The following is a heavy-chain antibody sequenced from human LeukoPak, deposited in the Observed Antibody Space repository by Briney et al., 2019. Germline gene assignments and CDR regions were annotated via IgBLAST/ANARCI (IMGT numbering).Heavy chain of an antibody. CDR1: GFSLSTRGVG. Sequence: SGPTPVKPTETLTLTCSFSGFSLSTRGVGVGWIRQPPGKALEWLALIYWNDDKRYSPSLKSRLTITKDTSKNQVVLTMTNMDPVDTATYYCAHLLWLHLPFDYWGQGTLVTVSS. J-gene: IGHJ4*02. CDR3: AHLLWLHLPFDY. CDR2: IYWNDDK. D-gene: IGHD5-18*01. V-gene: IGHV2-5*01.